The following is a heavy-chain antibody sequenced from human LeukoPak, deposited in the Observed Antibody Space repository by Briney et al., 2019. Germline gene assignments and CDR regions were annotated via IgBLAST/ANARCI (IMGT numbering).Heavy chain of an antibody. D-gene: IGHD5-24*01. CDR3: AKNSGWLQLGN. Sequence: PGGSLRLSCAVFGYALRNDWMVWVRQAPGKGLEWVATIKEDGTEKDYVDSVRGRFTGSTDNARNSLSLQMNSLRPEDTAVYYCAKNSGWLQLGNWGQGTLVTVSS. CDR2: IKEDGTEK. CDR1: GYALRNDW. J-gene: IGHJ4*02. V-gene: IGHV3-7*01.